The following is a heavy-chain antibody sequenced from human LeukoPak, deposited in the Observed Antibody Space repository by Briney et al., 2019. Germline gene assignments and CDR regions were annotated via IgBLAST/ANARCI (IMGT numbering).Heavy chain of an antibody. J-gene: IGHJ5*02. CDR3: AREPVAAAAPYGWFDP. D-gene: IGHD6-13*01. CDR2: IIPIFGTA. Sequence: SVKVSCKASGGTFSSYAISWVRQAPGHGLEWMGGIIPIFGTANYAQKFQGRVTITTDESTSTAYMELSSLRSEDTAVYYCAREPVAAAAPYGWFDPWGPGTLVTVSS. CDR1: GGTFSSYA. V-gene: IGHV1-69*05.